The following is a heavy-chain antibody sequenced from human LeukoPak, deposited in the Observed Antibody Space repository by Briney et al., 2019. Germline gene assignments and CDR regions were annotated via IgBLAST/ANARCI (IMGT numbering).Heavy chain of an antibody. CDR1: GGSFSGYY. D-gene: IGHD4-17*01. J-gene: IGHJ4*02. CDR3: ARGFYGDKAPPFDY. Sequence: SETLSLTCAVYGGSFSGYYWGWIRQPPGKGLEWIGSIYHSGSTYYNPSLKSRVTISVDTSKNQFSLKLSSVTAADTAVYYCARGFYGDKAPPFDYWGQGTLVTVSS. V-gene: IGHV4-38-2*01. CDR2: IYHSGST.